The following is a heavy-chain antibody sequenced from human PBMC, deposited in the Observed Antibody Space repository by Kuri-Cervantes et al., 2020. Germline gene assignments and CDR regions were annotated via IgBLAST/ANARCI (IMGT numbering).Heavy chain of an antibody. J-gene: IGHJ6*03. D-gene: IGHD3-10*01. CDR2: IYYSGST. V-gene: IGHV4-61*08. Sequence: GSLRLSCAVSGGSISSGGYSWSWIRQPPGKGLEWIGYIYYSGSTNYNPSLKSRVTISVDTSKNQFSLKLSSGTAADTAVYYCARNKVLGGMGYYYYYMDVWGKGTTVTVSS. CDR1: GGSISSGGYS. CDR3: ARNKVLGGMGYYYYYMDV.